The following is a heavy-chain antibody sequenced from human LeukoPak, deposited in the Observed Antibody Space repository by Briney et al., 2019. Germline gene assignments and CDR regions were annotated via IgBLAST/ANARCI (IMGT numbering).Heavy chain of an antibody. Sequence: PSETLSLTCTVSGGSISSYYWSWIRQPLGKGLEWIGYIYYSGSTNYNPSLKSRVTISVDTSKNQFSLKLSSVTAADTAVYYCARDGDYYDSSGYYDYWGQGTLVTVSS. CDR1: GGSISSYY. V-gene: IGHV4-59*01. D-gene: IGHD3-22*01. CDR2: IYYSGST. J-gene: IGHJ4*02. CDR3: ARDGDYYDSSGYYDY.